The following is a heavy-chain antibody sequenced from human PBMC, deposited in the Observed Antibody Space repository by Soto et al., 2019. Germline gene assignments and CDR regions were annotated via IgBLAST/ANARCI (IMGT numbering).Heavy chain of an antibody. CDR1: GGSVSSGSYY. J-gene: IGHJ6*02. D-gene: IGHD6-13*01. CDR3: ARSRISRAEETIAAAAYYYYGMDV. V-gene: IGHV4-61*01. CDR2: IYYSGST. Sequence: SETLSLTCTVSGGSVSSGSYYWSWIRQPPGKGLEWIGYIYYSGSTNYNPSLKSRVTISVDTSKNQFSLKLSSVTAADTAVYYCARSRISRAEETIAAAAYYYYGMDVWGQGTTVTVSS.